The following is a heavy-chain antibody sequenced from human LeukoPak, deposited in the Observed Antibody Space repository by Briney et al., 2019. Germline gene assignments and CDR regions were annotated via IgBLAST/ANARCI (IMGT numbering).Heavy chain of an antibody. CDR1: GYTFTSYG. V-gene: IGHV1-8*02. CDR2: MTPSNGNA. CDR3: TRGDY. Sequence: ASVKVSCKASGYTFTSYGISWVRQASGQGLEWVGWMTPSNGNAGHAQKLQGRVTLTRDTSISTAYMELSSLKSEDTAIYYCTRGDYWGQGTPVTVSS. J-gene: IGHJ4*02.